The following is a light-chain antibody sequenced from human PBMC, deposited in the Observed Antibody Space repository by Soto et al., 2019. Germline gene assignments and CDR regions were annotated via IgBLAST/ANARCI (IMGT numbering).Light chain of an antibody. CDR2: DVS. V-gene: IGKV1-5*01. Sequence: DIQMTQSPSALSTSVGDRVTITCRASQSISSWLAWYQQKPGKDPKLLIYDVSSLESGVPSRFSGSGSGTEFTLTISSLQPDDFATYYCQQYNTFSTFGQGTKVDNK. J-gene: IGKJ1*01. CDR1: QSISSW. CDR3: QQYNTFST.